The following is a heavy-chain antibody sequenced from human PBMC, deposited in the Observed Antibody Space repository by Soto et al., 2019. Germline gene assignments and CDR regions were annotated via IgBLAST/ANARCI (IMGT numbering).Heavy chain of an antibody. Sequence: ASVKVSCKASGYTFTHYGITWVRQAPGQGLEWMGWINSFSGDTNYPQKLQGRLTMTTDTSTNTVYMELRNLRSDDTAVYYCARDLHSGGKYWYFDIWGRGTQVTVSS. V-gene: IGHV1-18*01. CDR3: ARDLHSGGKYWYFDI. CDR2: INSFSGDT. D-gene: IGHD2-15*01. CDR1: GYTFTHYG. J-gene: IGHJ2*01.